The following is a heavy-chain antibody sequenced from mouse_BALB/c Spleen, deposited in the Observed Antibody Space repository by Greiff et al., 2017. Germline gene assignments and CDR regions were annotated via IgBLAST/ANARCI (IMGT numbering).Heavy chain of an antibody. CDR3: ARRDDYDGYAMDY. CDR1: GYSITSDYA. CDR2: ISYSGST. Sequence: EVQLQESGPGLVKPSQSLSLTCTVTGYSITSDYAWNWIRQFPGNKLEWMGYISYSGSTSYNPSLKSRISITRDTSKNQFFLQLNSVTTEDTATYYCARRDDYDGYAMDYWGQGTSVTVSS. D-gene: IGHD2-4*01. V-gene: IGHV3-2*02. J-gene: IGHJ4*01.